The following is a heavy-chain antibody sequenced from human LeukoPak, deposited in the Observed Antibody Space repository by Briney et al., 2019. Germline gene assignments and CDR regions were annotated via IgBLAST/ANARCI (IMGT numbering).Heavy chain of an antibody. CDR1: GFTFSSYA. CDR2: ISGSGGST. CDR3: AKEHTIFGVVMNNWFDP. D-gene: IGHD3-3*01. Sequence: GGSLRLSCAASGFTFSSYAMSWVRQAPGKGLEWVSAISGSGGSTYYADSVKGRFTISRDNSKNTLYLQMNSLRAEDTAVYYCAKEHTIFGVVMNNWFDPWGQGTLVTVSS. J-gene: IGHJ5*02. V-gene: IGHV3-23*01.